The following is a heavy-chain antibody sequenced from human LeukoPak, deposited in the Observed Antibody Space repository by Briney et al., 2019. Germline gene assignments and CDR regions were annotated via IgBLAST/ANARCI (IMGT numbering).Heavy chain of an antibody. CDR3: AKEPREYCSSTSCPNWIDP. Sequence: GGSLRLSCAASGFTFSSYAMSWVRQAPGKGLEWVSATSASGGTTYYADSVKGRSTISRDNSKNTLYLQMSSLRAEDTAVYYCAKEPREYCSSTSCPNWIDPWGQGTLVTVSS. J-gene: IGHJ5*02. CDR2: TSASGGTT. V-gene: IGHV3-23*01. CDR1: GFTFSSYA. D-gene: IGHD2-2*01.